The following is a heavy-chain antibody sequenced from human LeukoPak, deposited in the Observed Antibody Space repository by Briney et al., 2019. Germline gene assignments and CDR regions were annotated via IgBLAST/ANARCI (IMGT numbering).Heavy chain of an antibody. CDR3: ARDISSGYYDAFDI. Sequence: TGGSLRLSCAASGFTFNTYWMHWVRQAPGKGLVWVARINGDGRSTTYADSVKGRFTISRDNAKSTLYLQMNSLRAEDTAVYYCARDISSGYYDAFDIWGQGTMVTVSS. D-gene: IGHD3-22*01. V-gene: IGHV3-74*01. CDR2: INGDGRST. J-gene: IGHJ3*02. CDR1: GFTFNTYW.